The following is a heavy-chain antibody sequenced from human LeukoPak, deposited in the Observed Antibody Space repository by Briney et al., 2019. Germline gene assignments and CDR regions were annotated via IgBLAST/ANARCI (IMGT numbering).Heavy chain of an antibody. CDR3: ARSAYGDSYEWDAFDT. CDR1: GDSASSNSAA. V-gene: IGHV6-1*01. Sequence: SQTLSLTCAISGDSASSNSAAWNWIRQSPSGGLQWLGRTYYRSKWYNDHAVSVKSRITINADTSKNHFSLQLNSVTPEDTAVYYCARSAYGDSYEWDAFDTWGQGTMVTVSS. J-gene: IGHJ3*02. D-gene: IGHD4-17*01. CDR2: TYYRSKWYN.